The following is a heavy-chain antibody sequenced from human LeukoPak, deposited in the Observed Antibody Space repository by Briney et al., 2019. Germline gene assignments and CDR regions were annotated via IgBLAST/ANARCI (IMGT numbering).Heavy chain of an antibody. V-gene: IGHV1-18*01. J-gene: IGHJ5*02. D-gene: IGHD2-15*01. Sequence: ASVKVSCKASGYTFTNYGITWVRQAPGQGLEWMGWISAYNGNTNYAQNLQGRVTMTTDTSTSTAYMELRSLRSDDTAVFYCARVSCSGGNCYSNWFDPWGQGTLVTVSS. CDR3: ARVSCSGGNCYSNWFDP. CDR2: ISAYNGNT. CDR1: GYTFTNYG.